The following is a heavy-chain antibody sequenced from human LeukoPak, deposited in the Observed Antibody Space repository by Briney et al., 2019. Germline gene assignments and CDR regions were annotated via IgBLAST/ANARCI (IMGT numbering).Heavy chain of an antibody. D-gene: IGHD3-10*01. CDR2: IYYSGST. V-gene: IGHV4-59*08. CDR1: GGSISSYY. CDR3: AALPLWFGELFVG. J-gene: IGHJ4*02. Sequence: PSETLSLTCTVSGGSISSYYWSWIRQPPGKGLEWIGYIYYSGSTNYYPSLKSRVTISVDTSKNQFSLKLSSVTAADTAVYYCAALPLWFGELFVGWGQGTLVTVSS.